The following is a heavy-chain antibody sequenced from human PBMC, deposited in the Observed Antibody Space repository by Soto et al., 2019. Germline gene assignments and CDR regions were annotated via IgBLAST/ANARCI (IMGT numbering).Heavy chain of an antibody. Sequence: QITLNESGPTVVRPTETLTLTCRFSGFSLTTSGVGVGWIRQSPGKAPEWLALIYWDDDKRYSASLKSRLTITKDTSKNQVVLTVSDLDPTDPATYYCAHRVLRTVFGLVTTTAIYFDFWGQGTPVAVSS. CDR2: IYWDDDK. D-gene: IGHD3-3*01. CDR3: AHRVLRTVFGLVTTTAIYFDF. J-gene: IGHJ4*02. CDR1: GFSLTTSGVG. V-gene: IGHV2-5*02.